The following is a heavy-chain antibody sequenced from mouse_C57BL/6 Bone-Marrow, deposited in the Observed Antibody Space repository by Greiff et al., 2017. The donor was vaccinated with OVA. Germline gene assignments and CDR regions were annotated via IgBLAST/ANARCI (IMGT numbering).Heavy chain of an antibody. Sequence: VQLQQSGAELMKPGASVKLSCKATGYTFTGYWIEWVKQRPGHGLEWIGEILPGSGSTNYNEKFKGKATFTADTSSNTAYMQLSSLTTEDSAIYYCARGASTTVVAVLTRYFDVWGTGTTVTVSS. D-gene: IGHD1-1*01. CDR3: ARGASTTVVAVLTRYFDV. J-gene: IGHJ1*03. CDR2: ILPGSGST. V-gene: IGHV1-9*01. CDR1: GYTFTGYW.